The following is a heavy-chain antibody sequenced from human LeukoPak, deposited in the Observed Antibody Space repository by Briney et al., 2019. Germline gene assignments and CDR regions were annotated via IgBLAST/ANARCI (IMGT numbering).Heavy chain of an antibody. Sequence: PGGSLRLSCAASGFTFSSYEMNWVRQAPGKGLEWVSYISSSGSTIYYADSVKGRFTISRDNAKNSLYLQMNSLRAEDTAVYYCARDSGYYYGSGSYDIPFDYWGQGTLVTVSS. D-gene: IGHD3-10*01. CDR3: ARDSGYYYGSGSYDIPFDY. J-gene: IGHJ4*02. CDR2: ISSSGSTI. CDR1: GFTFSSYE. V-gene: IGHV3-48*03.